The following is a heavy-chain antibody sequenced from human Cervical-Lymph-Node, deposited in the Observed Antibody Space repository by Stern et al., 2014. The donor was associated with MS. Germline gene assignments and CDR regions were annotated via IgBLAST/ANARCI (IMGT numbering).Heavy chain of an antibody. V-gene: IGHV1-18*01. Sequence: QVQLVQSGPEVKEPGASVKVSCKASGYSFSGFGVTWVRQAPGQGLEWMGWISDYSDNKKYGKRVQDRVTLTTDTSTSTAYMELRSLRSDDTAVYYCARALFTRDGYTLGHADYWGQGALVTVSS. CDR2: ISDYSDNK. CDR3: ARALFTRDGYTLGHADY. D-gene: IGHD5-24*01. CDR1: GYSFSGFG. J-gene: IGHJ4*02.